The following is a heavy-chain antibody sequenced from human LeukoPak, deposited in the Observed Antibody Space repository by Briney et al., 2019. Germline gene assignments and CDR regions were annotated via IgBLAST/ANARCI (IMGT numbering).Heavy chain of an antibody. CDR3: ASVSGELPSLY. J-gene: IGHJ4*02. D-gene: IGHD1-26*01. Sequence: PAGSLRLSCAASGLIFSSYEMNWVRQAPGKGLERFSYIASSGNTIYYPDSVKGRFTISIDNAKCSLYLQMNSLRAEDTAVYYCASVSGELPSLYWGQGTLVTVSS. CDR1: GLIFSSYE. CDR2: IASSGNTI. V-gene: IGHV3-48*03.